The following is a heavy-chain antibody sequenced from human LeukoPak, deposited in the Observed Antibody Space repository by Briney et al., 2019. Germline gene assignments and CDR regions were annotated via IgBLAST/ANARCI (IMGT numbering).Heavy chain of an antibody. CDR2: IRFDGSIT. J-gene: IGHJ4*02. D-gene: IGHD4-17*01. CDR1: GFTLSSYW. Sequence: QPGGSLRLSCVASGFTLSSYWMHWVRQAPGKGLVWVSRIRFDGSITTYADFVKGRFTISRDNSKNTLYLQMNSLRAEDTAVYYCAKRYGDFPLWGQGTLVTVSS. V-gene: IGHV3-74*01. CDR3: AKRYGDFPL.